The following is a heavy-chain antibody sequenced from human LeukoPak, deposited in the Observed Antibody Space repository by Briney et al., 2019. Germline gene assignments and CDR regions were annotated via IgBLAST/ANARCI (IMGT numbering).Heavy chain of an antibody. CDR1: GFTFSSYG. CDR2: IWYDGSNK. V-gene: IGHV3-33*01. D-gene: IGHD3-10*01. Sequence: QPGGSLRLSCAASGFTFSSYGMHWVRQAPGKGLEWVAVIWYDGSNKYYADSVKGRFTISRDNAKNSLYVQMNSLRAEDTAVYYCARGLTMVRGVLRWFDPWGQGTLVTVSS. J-gene: IGHJ5*02. CDR3: ARGLTMVRGVLRWFDP.